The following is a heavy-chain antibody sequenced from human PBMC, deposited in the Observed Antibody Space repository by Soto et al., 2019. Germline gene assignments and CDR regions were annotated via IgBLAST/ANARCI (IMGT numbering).Heavy chain of an antibody. J-gene: IGHJ5*02. V-gene: IGHV5-51*01. Sequence: GESLRSPVRVLDTALPATGSAGCARCPGKAWSGWGYSPSFQGQVTISADKSISTAYLQWSSLKASDTAMYYCATYGSGGSTRLGGNWFDPWGQGTLVTVSS. D-gene: IGHD2-15*01. CDR3: ATYGSGGSTRLGGNWFDP. CDR1: DTALPATG.